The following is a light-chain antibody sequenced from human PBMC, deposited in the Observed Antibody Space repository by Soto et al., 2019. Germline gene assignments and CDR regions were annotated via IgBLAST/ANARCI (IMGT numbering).Light chain of an antibody. J-gene: IGLJ1*01. CDR3: NSYTITGARI. V-gene: IGLV2-14*01. Sequence: QSALTQPASVSGSPGQSITISCTGTSSDVGANDFVSWYQQLPGKAPKVMIYEVSNRPSGVSNRFSGSKSGNTASLTISGLQNEDEADYYCNSYTITGARIFGTGTKVTVL. CDR2: EVS. CDR1: SSDVGANDF.